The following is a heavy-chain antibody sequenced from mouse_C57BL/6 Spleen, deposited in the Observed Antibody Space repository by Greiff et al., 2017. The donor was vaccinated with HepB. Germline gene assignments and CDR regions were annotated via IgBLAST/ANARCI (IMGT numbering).Heavy chain of an antibody. D-gene: IGHD1-1*01. CDR2: ISYDGST. CDR1: GYSFTSGYY. Sequence: EVKLLESGPGLVKPSQSLSLTCTVTGYSFTSGYYWNWIRQLPGNKLEWMGYISYDGSTNYNPSLKNRISITRDTSKNQFFLKLNSVTTEDTATYYCERDPGYYGSSAGYFDVWGTGTTVTVSS. V-gene: IGHV3-6*01. J-gene: IGHJ1*03. CDR3: ERDPGYYGSSAGYFDV.